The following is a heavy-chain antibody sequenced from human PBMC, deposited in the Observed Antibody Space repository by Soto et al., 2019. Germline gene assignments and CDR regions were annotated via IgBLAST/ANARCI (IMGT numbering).Heavy chain of an antibody. J-gene: IGHJ2*01. D-gene: IGHD6-13*01. V-gene: IGHV1-69*01. CDR3: ARGPPRSSSWYWNFDL. CDR1: GDTFSSYA. CDR2: IIPIFGTA. Sequence: QVQLVQSGAEVKKPGSSVKVSCKTSGDTFSSYAISWVRQAPVLRLEWMGGIIPIFGTANYAQRLQGRVTITADESTSTAYMEVSSLRSEDTAVYYCARGPPRSSSWYWNFDLWGRGTLVSVSS.